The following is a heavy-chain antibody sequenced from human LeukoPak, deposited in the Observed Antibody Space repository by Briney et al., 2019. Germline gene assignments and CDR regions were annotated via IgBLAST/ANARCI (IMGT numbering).Heavy chain of an antibody. CDR2: IIPILGIA. V-gene: IGHV1-69*04. CDR1: GGTFSSYT. Sequence: SVKVSCKASGGTFSSYTISWVRQAPGQGLEWTGRIIPILGIANYAQKFQGRVTITADKSTSTAYMELSSLRSEDTAVYYCARDRLTTSYYYGMDVWGQGTTVTVSS. D-gene: IGHD4/OR15-4a*01. J-gene: IGHJ6*02. CDR3: ARDRLTTSYYYGMDV.